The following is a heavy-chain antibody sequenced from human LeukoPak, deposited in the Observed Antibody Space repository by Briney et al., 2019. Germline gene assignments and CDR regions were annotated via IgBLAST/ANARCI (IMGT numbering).Heavy chain of an antibody. V-gene: IGHV6-1*01. CDR3: ARAPYSESTSLTRPSYFDL. Sequence: SQTLSLTCAISGDSVSSNSATWNWIRQSPSRGLEWLGRTYYRSKWYGDYALSVKSRISITPDTSKNQFSLQLNSVTPEDTAVYYCARAPYSESTSLTRPSYFDLWGQGTLVTVSS. CDR1: GDSVSSNSAT. J-gene: IGHJ4*02. CDR2: TYYRSKWYG. D-gene: IGHD6-6*01.